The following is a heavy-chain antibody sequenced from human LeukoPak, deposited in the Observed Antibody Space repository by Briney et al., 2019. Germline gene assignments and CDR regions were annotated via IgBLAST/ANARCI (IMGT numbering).Heavy chain of an antibody. CDR1: GYTFTDYY. D-gene: IGHD4-17*01. V-gene: IGHV1-2*06. CDR2: INPNSGDT. CDR3: ARDRGTTYASDI. J-gene: IGHJ3*02. Sequence: GASVKVSCKASGYTFTDYYLHWVRQAPEQGLEWMGRINPNSGDTNYAQRFQGRVTMTRDTSISTAYMELRRLTSDDTAVYCCARDRGTTYASDIWGQGTMVTVSS.